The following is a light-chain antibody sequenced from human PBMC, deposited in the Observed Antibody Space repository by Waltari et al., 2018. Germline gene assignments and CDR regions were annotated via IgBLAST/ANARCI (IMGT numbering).Light chain of an antibody. CDR2: DAF. J-gene: IGKJ2*01. CDR3: QQYGSSPRT. CDR1: QSVSTSQ. V-gene: IGKV3-20*01. Sequence: EMGLTQSPGTLSLSPGERATLSCRASQSVSTSQLAWYQHKAGQAPRLLIYDAFRRATGIPDRFSGSGSGTDFTLTISRLEPEDFAVYYCQQYGSSPRTFGQGTKLEIQ.